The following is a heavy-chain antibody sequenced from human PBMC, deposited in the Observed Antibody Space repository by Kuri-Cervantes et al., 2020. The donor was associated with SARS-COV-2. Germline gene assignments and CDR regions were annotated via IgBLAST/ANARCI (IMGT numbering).Heavy chain of an antibody. D-gene: IGHD2-2*01. V-gene: IGHV1-2*02. Sequence: ASVKVSCKASGYTFTGYYMHWVRQAPGQGLEWMGWINPNSGGTNYAQKFQGRVTMTRDTSISTAYMELSRLRSDDTAVYYCASPSHCSSTSCYMYYFDYWGQGTLVTVSS. CDR2: INPNSGGT. CDR1: GYTFTGYY. CDR3: ASPSHCSSTSCYMYYFDY. J-gene: IGHJ4*02.